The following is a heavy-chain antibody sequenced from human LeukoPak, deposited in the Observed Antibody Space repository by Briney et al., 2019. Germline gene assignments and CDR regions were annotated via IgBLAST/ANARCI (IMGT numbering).Heavy chain of an antibody. J-gene: IGHJ6*02. CDR3: ARDSDGMSV. V-gene: IGHV3-30*03. Sequence: TGGSLRLSCAASRFTFSTYGMHWVRQAPGKGLEWVALISYDGINKYYADSVKGRFTVSRDNSKSTLYLQVNSLRVEDAAVYYCARDSDGMSVWGLGTTVTVSS. CDR1: RFTFSTYG. CDR2: ISYDGINK.